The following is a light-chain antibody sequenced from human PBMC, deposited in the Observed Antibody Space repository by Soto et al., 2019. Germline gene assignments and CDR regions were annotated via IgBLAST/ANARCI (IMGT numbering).Light chain of an antibody. CDR3: QQYGSSPFYT. V-gene: IGKV3-20*01. J-gene: IGKJ2*01. Sequence: EIVLTQSPGTLSLSPGERATLSCRASQSVSSSYLAWYQQKPGQAPRLLIYGASSRATGIPDRFSGSGPGTDFTLTISRLEPEDFAVYYCQQYGSSPFYTFGQGTKLEIK. CDR1: QSVSSSY. CDR2: GAS.